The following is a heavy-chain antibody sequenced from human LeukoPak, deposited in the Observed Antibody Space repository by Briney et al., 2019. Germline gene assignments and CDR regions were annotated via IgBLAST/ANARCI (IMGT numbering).Heavy chain of an antibody. J-gene: IGHJ4*02. CDR2: IYYSGST. D-gene: IGHD5-18*01. CDR3: ARGSQLWFFDY. V-gene: IGHV4-61*08. CDR1: GGSISSGGYY. Sequence: PSETLSLTCTVSGGSISSGGYYWSWIRQPPGKGLEWIGYIYYSGSTNYNPSLKSRVTISVDTSKNQFSLKLSSVTAADTAVYYCARGSQLWFFDYWGQGTLVTVSS.